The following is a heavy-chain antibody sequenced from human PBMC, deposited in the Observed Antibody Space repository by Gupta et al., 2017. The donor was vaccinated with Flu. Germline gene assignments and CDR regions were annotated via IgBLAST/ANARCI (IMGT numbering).Heavy chain of an antibody. J-gene: IGHJ4*02. D-gene: IGHD3-16*01. V-gene: IGHV3-74*03. Sequence: YGFTFSSYWMQWVRQLPGKGLEWVSRISSDGSMTTSADSVRGRFITSRDNAKNALYLQMNSLRDEDTAVYYCARDYTVLDVWGRGTLVTVSS. CDR1: GFTFSSYW. CDR3: ARDYTVLDV. CDR2: ISSDGSMT.